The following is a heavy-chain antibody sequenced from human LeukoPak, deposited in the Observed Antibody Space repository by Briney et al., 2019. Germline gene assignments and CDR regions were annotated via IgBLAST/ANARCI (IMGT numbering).Heavy chain of an antibody. J-gene: IGHJ4*02. Sequence: PGGSLRLSCAASGFIFTDYYMSWIRQAPGKGLEWVSYISSSDSSSDSSEYYADYVKGRFTISRDNSKNSLYLQMNSLRAEDTAIYYCARVGGGSYWGYFDYWGQGTLVTVSS. CDR2: ISSSDSSSDSSE. D-gene: IGHD1-26*01. V-gene: IGHV3-11*01. CDR3: ARVGGGSYWGYFDY. CDR1: GFIFTDYY.